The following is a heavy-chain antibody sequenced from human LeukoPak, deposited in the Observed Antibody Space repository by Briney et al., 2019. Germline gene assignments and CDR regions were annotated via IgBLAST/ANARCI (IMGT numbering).Heavy chain of an antibody. CDR3: AKAALVPQTYYYGSGSRSNFDY. CDR1: GFTFSSYA. Sequence: GGSLRLSCAASGFTFSSYAMSWVRQAPGKGLEWVSAISGSGGSTYYADSVKGRFTISRDNSKNTLYLQMNSLRAEDTAVYYCAKAALVPQTYYYGSGSRSNFDYWGQGTLVTVSS. J-gene: IGHJ4*02. CDR2: ISGSGGST. D-gene: IGHD3-10*01. V-gene: IGHV3-23*01.